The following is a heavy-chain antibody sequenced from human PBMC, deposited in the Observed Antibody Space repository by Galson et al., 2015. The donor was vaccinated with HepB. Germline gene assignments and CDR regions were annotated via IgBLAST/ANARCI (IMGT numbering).Heavy chain of an antibody. Sequence: SLRLSCAASGFTFSSYVMSWVRQAPGKGLEWVSAISGSGGSTYYADSVKGRFTISRDNSKNTLYLQMNSLRAEDTAVYYCAKAPAAGYSSGGKNGYFQHWGQGTLVTVSS. CDR2: ISGSGGST. V-gene: IGHV3-23*01. CDR1: GFTFSSYV. CDR3: AKAPAAGYSSGGKNGYFQH. J-gene: IGHJ1*01. D-gene: IGHD6-19*01.